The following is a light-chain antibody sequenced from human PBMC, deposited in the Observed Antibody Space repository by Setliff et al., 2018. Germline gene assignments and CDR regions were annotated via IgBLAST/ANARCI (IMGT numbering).Light chain of an antibody. Sequence: QSVLTQPAFVSGSPGQSITIYCIGSSSDIGAYDYVAWYQQHPGKAPKLMIYDVSHRPSGVSHRFSASKSGNTASLTISGLQVEDEADYYCSSYSTRTSLDVFGTGTKV. CDR2: DVS. V-gene: IGLV2-14*03. J-gene: IGLJ1*01. CDR1: SSDIGAYDY. CDR3: SSYSTRTSLDV.